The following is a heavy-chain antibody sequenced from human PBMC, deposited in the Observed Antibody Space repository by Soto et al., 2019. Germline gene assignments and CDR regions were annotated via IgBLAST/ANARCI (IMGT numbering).Heavy chain of an antibody. V-gene: IGHV1-3*01. J-gene: IGHJ5*02. CDR3: ARDYLVASTAGPLNWFDP. CDR1: GYTFTSYA. CDR2: TNAGNGNT. D-gene: IGHD5-12*01. Sequence: ASVKVSCKASGYTFTSYAMHWVRQAPGQRLEWMGWTNAGNGNTKYSQKFQGRVTITRDTSASTAYMELSSLRSEDTAVYYCARDYLVASTAGPLNWFDPWGQGTLVTVSS.